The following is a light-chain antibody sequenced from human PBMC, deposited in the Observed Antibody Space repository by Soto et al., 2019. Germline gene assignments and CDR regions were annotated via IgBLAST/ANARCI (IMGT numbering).Light chain of an antibody. V-gene: IGKV3-20*01. CDR2: GAS. CDR1: QGVTSNY. Sequence: EIGLTQSPGTLSLSPGERATLSCRASQGVTSNYLAWYQQRPGQAPRRLIYGASNRATGIPARFSGGGSGTDFTLAITRLEPEAVAMDYCQQYVSSSPTTVGQGTRVEIE. J-gene: IGKJ5*01. CDR3: QQYVSSSPTT.